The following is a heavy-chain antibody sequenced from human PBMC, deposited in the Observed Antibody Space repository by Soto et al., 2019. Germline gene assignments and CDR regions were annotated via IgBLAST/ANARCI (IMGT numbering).Heavy chain of an antibody. D-gene: IGHD1-26*01. CDR2: IIPIFGTA. CDR3: ERAIVGPTTKGWLEP. Sequence: GASVKVSCKASGGTFSRYAISWVRQAPGQGLEWMGGIIPIFGTANYAQKFQGRVTITADESTSTAYMELSSLRFEDTAGYYCERAIVGPTTKGWLEPWDQGTRVTVAS. V-gene: IGHV1-69*13. CDR1: GGTFSRYA. J-gene: IGHJ5*02.